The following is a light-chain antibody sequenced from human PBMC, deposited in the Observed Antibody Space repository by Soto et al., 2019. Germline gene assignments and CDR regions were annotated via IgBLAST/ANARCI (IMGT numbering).Light chain of an antibody. J-gene: IGKJ5*01. CDR3: QQYNNWPIT. CDR2: GAS. V-gene: IGKV3-15*01. Sequence: EVVMTQSPSTLSGSPGERATLSCRASQSVYSNLAWYQEKPGQAPRLLIYGASTRATGTAARFSGSGYGTEFNLTISSLQSEDFAVYYCQQYNNWPITFGQGTRLEIK. CDR1: QSVYSN.